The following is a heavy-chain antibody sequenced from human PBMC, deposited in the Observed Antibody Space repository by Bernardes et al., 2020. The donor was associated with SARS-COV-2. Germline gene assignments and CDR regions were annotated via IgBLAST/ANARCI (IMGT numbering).Heavy chain of an antibody. Sequence: SEPLSLTCTVSGGSISSSSDYWGGNRQPPGKGLEWIGSIYDSGSTYYNPSLKSRVTISVDTSKNQFSLKLSSVTAADTAVYYCASLLRFLEWSINWFDPWGQGTLVTVSS. CDR3: ASLLRFLEWSINWFDP. V-gene: IGHV4-39*01. J-gene: IGHJ5*02. CDR1: GGSISSSSDY. D-gene: IGHD3-3*01. CDR2: IYDSGST.